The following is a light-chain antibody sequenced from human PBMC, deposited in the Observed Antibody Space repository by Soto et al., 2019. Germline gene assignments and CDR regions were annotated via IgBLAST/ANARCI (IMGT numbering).Light chain of an antibody. CDR2: DAS. V-gene: IGKV1-5*01. Sequence: IQMTQSPSTLSASVGEKVTITCRASQGVGVWLGWYQQKPGKAPKLLISDASDLQRGVPSRFNGSGSGTEFTLSINSLQSDDFATYYCQQYDIYSGTFGQGTRVEIK. CDR3: QQYDIYSGT. CDR1: QGVGVW. J-gene: IGKJ1*01.